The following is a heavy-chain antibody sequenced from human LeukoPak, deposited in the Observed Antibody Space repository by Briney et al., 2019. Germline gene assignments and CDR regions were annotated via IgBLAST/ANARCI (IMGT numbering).Heavy chain of an antibody. D-gene: IGHD6-13*01. V-gene: IGHV4-59*01. Sequence: PSETLSFTCTVSGGPISSYYWIWIRQPPGKGLEWLGYIYYSGSTNYNASLKSRVTLSLDTSKNQFSLKLSSVSAADTAVYYCAAHNCSWNPYYYYYGMEVWGQGTTVTVSS. J-gene: IGHJ6*02. CDR1: GGPISSYY. CDR2: IYYSGST. CDR3: AAHNCSWNPYYYYYGMEV.